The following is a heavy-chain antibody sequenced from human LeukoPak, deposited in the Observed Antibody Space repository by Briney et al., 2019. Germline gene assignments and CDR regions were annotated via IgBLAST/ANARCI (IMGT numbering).Heavy chain of an antibody. D-gene: IGHD3-10*01. J-gene: IGHJ4*02. CDR2: ISSAGDST. Sequence: GGSLRLSCVASEFTFSTYAMSWVRQAPGKGPEWVSGISSAGDSTFYADSVKGRFTISGDNSKNTLYLQMNYVRVEDTAIYYCADFGSGSYIFDYWGQGTLVTVSS. CDR1: EFTFSTYA. V-gene: IGHV3-23*01. CDR3: ADFGSGSYIFDY.